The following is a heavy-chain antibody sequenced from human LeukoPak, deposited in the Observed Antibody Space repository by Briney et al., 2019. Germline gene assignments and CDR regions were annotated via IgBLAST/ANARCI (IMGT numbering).Heavy chain of an antibody. CDR1: GGSISSYY. D-gene: IGHD7-27*01. CDR2: IYYSGST. J-gene: IGHJ4*02. V-gene: IGHV4-59*01. CDR3: ARALGTY. Sequence: SETLSLTCTVSGGSISSYYWSWIRQPPGKGLEWIGYIYYSGSTNYNPSLKSRVTISVDTSKNQFSLKLSSVTAAETAVYYCARALGTYWGQGTLVTVSS.